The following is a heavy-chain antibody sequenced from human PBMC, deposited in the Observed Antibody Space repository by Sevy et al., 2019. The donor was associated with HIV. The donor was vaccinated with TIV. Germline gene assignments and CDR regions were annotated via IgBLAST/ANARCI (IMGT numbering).Heavy chain of an antibody. CDR1: GYTFTSYA. CDR2: INTNTGNP. D-gene: IGHD1-26*01. V-gene: IGHV7-4-1*02. J-gene: IGHJ5*02. CDR3: ARELGAGVLGGSLNWFDP. Sequence: ASVKVSCKASGYTFTSYAMNWVRQAPGQGLEWMGWINTNTGNPTYPQGFTGRFVFSLDTSVSTAYLQISSLKAEDTAVHYCARELGAGVLGGSLNWFDPWGQGTLVTVSS.